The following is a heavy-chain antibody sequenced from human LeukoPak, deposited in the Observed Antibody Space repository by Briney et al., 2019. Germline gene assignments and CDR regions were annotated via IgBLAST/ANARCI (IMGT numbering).Heavy chain of an antibody. CDR1: GITFSSYG. J-gene: IGHJ3*02. Sequence: PGGTLRLSCAASGITFSSYGMSWVRQAPGKGLEWVSSISSTGGTTYYADSVKGRFTISRYNSKNTLYLQMNSLRAEDTAVYYCAKDMYYYDSSGSDAFDIWGQGTMVTVSS. CDR3: AKDMYYYDSSGSDAFDI. CDR2: ISSTGGTT. D-gene: IGHD3-22*01. V-gene: IGHV3-23*01.